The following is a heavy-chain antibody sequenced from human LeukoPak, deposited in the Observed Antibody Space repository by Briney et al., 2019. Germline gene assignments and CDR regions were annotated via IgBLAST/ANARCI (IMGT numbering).Heavy chain of an antibody. CDR1: TFALSRYA. Sequence: GSLRLSCAASTFALSRYAMHWVRQAPGKGLEWVAVISYDGSNKYYADSVKGRFTISRDNSKNTLYLQMNSLRAEDTAVYYCARDFRAQYYYYGMDVWGQGTTVTVSS. V-gene: IGHV3-30-3*01. CDR2: ISYDGSNK. J-gene: IGHJ6*02. CDR3: ARDFRAQYYYYGMDV.